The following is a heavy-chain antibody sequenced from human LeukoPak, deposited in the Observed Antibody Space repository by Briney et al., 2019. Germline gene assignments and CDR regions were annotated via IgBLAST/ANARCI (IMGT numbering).Heavy chain of an antibody. CDR2: IYTSGST. D-gene: IGHD3-3*01. V-gene: IGHV4-61*02. CDR3: ARDGDGDFWSGRET. CDR1: GGSISSGSYY. J-gene: IGHJ5*02. Sequence: PSETLSLTCTVSGGSISSGSYYWSWIRQPAGKGLEWIGRIYTSGSTNYNPSLKSRVTISVDTSKNQFFLKLSSVTAADTAMYYCARDGDGDFWSGRETWGQGTLVTVSS.